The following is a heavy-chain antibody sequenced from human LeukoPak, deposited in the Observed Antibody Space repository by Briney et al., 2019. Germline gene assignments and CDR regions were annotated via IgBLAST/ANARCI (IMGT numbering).Heavy chain of an antibody. CDR3: ARGASGYDPFDY. CDR1: DGSISSALYY. D-gene: IGHD5-12*01. J-gene: IGHJ4*02. Sequence: SQTLSLTCTVSDGSISSALYYWSWIRQPAGKGLEWIGRMYISGSTNYDPSLKSRVTMSVDTSKNQFSLKLSSVTAADTAVYYCARGASGYDPFDYWGQGTLVTVSS. CDR2: MYISGST. V-gene: IGHV4-61*02.